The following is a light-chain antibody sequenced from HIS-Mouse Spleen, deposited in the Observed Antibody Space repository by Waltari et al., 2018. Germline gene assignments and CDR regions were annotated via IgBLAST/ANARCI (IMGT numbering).Light chain of an antibody. Sequence: AIRMTQSPSSFSASTGDRVTITCRASQGISSYLAWYQHKPGKAPKLLIYAASTLQIGVPSRFSGSGSGTDFTLTISCLQSEDFATYYCQQYYSYRFTFGPGTKVDIK. J-gene: IGKJ3*01. CDR1: QGISSY. CDR3: QQYYSYRFT. CDR2: AAS. V-gene: IGKV1-8*01.